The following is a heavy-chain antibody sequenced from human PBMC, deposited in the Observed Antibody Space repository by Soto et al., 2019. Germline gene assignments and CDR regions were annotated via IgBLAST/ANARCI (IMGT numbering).Heavy chain of an antibody. CDR2: ISYDGSNK. D-gene: IGHD5-18*01. Sequence: PGGSLILSCAASGFTFSSYGMPWVRQAPGKGLEWVAVISYDGSNKYYADSVKGRFTISRDNSKNTLNLQMNSLRTEDSAVYYCAGTYGYGGYFDYWGQGTLGTVSS. CDR1: GFTFSSYG. J-gene: IGHJ4*02. V-gene: IGHV3-30*03. CDR3: AGTYGYGGYFDY.